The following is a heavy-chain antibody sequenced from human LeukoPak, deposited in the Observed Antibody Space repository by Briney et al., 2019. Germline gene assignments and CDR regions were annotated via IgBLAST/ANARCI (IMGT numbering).Heavy chain of an antibody. D-gene: IGHD5-24*01. J-gene: IGHJ4*02. V-gene: IGHV4-38-2*02. CDR1: GYSISSGYY. CDR3: ARVQMATIFDY. CDR2: IYHSGST. Sequence: PSETLSLTCTVSGYSISSGYYWGWIRQPPGKGLEWIGSIYHSGSTYYNPSLKSRVTISVDTSKNQFSLKLGSVTAADTAVYYCARVQMATIFDYWGQGTLVTVSS.